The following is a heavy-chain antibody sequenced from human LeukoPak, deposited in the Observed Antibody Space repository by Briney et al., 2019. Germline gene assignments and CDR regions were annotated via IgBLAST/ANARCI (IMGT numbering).Heavy chain of an antibody. CDR3: ARANVVTTGTFDY. CDR2: ISYDGSNK. D-gene: IGHD4-17*01. J-gene: IGHJ4*02. V-gene: IGHV3-30-3*01. CDR1: GFTFSSYA. Sequence: GGSLRLSCAASGFTFSSYAMHWVRQAPGKGLEWVAVISYDGSNKYYADSVKGRFTISRDNSKNTLYLQMNSLRAEDTAVYYCARANVVTTGTFDYWCQGTLVTVSS.